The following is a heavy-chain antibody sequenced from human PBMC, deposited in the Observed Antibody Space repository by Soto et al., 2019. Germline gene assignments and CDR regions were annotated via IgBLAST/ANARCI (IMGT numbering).Heavy chain of an antibody. Sequence: QVQLVESGGGVVQPGRSLRLSCAASGFTFSSYGMHWVRQAPGKGLEWVAVISYDGSNKYYADSVKGRFTISRDNSKNTLYLQMNSLRAEDTAVYYCAKDHGGGLVAGTSYFDYWGQGTLVTVSS. D-gene: IGHD6-19*01. V-gene: IGHV3-30*18. CDR3: AKDHGGGLVAGTSYFDY. CDR2: ISYDGSNK. CDR1: GFTFSSYG. J-gene: IGHJ4*02.